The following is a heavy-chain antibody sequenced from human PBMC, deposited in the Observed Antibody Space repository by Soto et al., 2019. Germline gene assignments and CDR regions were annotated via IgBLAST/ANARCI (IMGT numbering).Heavy chain of an antibody. CDR2: INPNSGGT. CDR3: ARDRTTRGYSYQFEW. CDR1: GYTFTGYY. Sequence: QVQLVQSGAEVKKPGASVKVSCKASGYTFTGYYMHWVRQAPGQGLEWMGWINPNSGGTNYAQKFQGRVTMTRDTSISTAYRELSRLRSDDTAVYYCARDRTTRGYSYQFEWWGQGTLVTVSS. V-gene: IGHV1-2*02. J-gene: IGHJ4*02. D-gene: IGHD5-18*01.